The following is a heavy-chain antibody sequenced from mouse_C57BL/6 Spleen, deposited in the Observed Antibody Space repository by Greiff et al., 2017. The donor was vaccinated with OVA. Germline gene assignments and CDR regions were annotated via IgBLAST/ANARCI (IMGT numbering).Heavy chain of an antibody. CDR2: IAPETGGT. CDR1: GYTFTDYE. V-gene: IGHV1-15*01. CDR3: TRDGSSGYFDY. J-gene: IGHJ2*01. D-gene: IGHD1-1*01. Sequence: QVQLKESGAELVRPGASVTLSCKASGYTFTDYEMHWVKQTPVHGLEWIGAIAPETGGTAYNQKFKGKAILTADKSSSTAYMELRSLTSEDSAVYYCTRDGSSGYFDYWGQGTTLTVSS.